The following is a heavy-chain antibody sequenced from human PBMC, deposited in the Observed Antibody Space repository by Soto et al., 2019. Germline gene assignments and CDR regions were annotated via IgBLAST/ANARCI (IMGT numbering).Heavy chain of an antibody. V-gene: IGHV5-10-1*01. CDR1: GYSFTSYW. CDR2: IDPSDSYT. CDR3: ARRWSSSWYYYFDY. Sequence: GESLKISCKGSGYSFTSYWISWVHQMPGKGLEWMGRIDPSDSYTNYSPSFQGHVTISADKSISTAYLQWSSLKASDTAMYYCARRWSSSWYYYFDYWGQGTLVTVSS. J-gene: IGHJ4*02. D-gene: IGHD6-13*01.